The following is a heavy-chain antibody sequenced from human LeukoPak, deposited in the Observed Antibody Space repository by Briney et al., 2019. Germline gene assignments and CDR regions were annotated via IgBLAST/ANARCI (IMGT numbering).Heavy chain of an antibody. Sequence: SETLSLTCTVSGGSISSYYWSWIRQPPGKGLEWIGYIYYSGSTNYNPSLKSRVTISVDTSKNQFSLKLSSVTAADTAVYYCARVGSGWSVDYWGQGTLVTVSS. CDR2: IYYSGST. V-gene: IGHV4-59*08. D-gene: IGHD6-19*01. CDR1: GGSISSYY. J-gene: IGHJ4*02. CDR3: ARVGSGWSVDY.